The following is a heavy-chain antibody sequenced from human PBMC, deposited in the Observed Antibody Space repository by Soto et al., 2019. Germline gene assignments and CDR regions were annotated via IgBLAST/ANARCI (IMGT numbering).Heavy chain of an antibody. V-gene: IGHV3-48*03. D-gene: IGHD3-3*01. CDR3: ARDPTFWIGSSYYFDY. CDR1: GFTFSSYE. CDR2: ISNSGSTI. Sequence: PGGSLRLSCAAPGFTFSSYEMNWVRQAPGKGLEWVSYISNSGSTIYYADSVKGRFTISRDNAKNSLYLQMNSLRAEDTAVYYCARDPTFWIGSSYYFDYWGQGTLVTVSS. J-gene: IGHJ4*02.